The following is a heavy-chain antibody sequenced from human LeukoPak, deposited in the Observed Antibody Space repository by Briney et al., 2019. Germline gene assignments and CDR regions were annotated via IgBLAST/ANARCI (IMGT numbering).Heavy chain of an antibody. J-gene: IGHJ6*03. CDR1: GFTFSSYW. V-gene: IGHV3-7*01. D-gene: IGHD2-2*01. CDR2: IKQDGSEK. Sequence: GGSPRLSCAASGFTFSSYWMSWVRQAPGKGLEWVANIKQDGSEKYYVDSVKGRFTISRDNAKNSLYLQMNSLRAEDTAVYYCARDLREPAVSYYMDVWGKGTTVTVSS. CDR3: ARDLREPAVSYYMDV.